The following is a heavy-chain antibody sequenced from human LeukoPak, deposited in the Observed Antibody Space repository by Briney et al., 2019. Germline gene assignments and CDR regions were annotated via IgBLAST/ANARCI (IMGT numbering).Heavy chain of an antibody. J-gene: IGHJ4*02. V-gene: IGHV3-30*03. CDR1: GFTFSNAY. Sequence: GGSLRLSCAASGFTFSNAYMSWVRRAPGKGLEWVAVISFAGSNKDYADSVKGRFTISRDNSKNTLYLQMNSLRAEDTAVYYCTSDYGDLNYWGQGTLVTVSS. CDR3: TSDYGDLNY. CDR2: ISFAGSNK. D-gene: IGHD4-17*01.